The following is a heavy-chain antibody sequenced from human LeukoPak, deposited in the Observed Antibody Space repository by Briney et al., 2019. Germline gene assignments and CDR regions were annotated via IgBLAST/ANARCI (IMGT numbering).Heavy chain of an antibody. CDR1: GVTLSSYA. CDR2: ISYDGSNK. D-gene: IGHD3-3*01. Sequence: PGGSLRLSCAASGVTLSSYAMSWARQAPGKGLEWVSVISYDGSNKYYADSVKGRFTISRDNSKKTLYLQMNSLRAEDTAVYYGARPTPGDFWSGNFDYWGQGTLVTVSS. V-gene: IGHV3-30-3*01. CDR3: ARPTPGDFWSGNFDY. J-gene: IGHJ4*02.